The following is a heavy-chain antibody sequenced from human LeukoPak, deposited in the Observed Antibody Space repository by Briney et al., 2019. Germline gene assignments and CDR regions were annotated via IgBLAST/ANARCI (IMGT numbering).Heavy chain of an antibody. CDR2: IANDAKTT. CDR1: GFTFSRYE. V-gene: IGHV3-30*18. D-gene: IGHD2-2*01. CDR3: AKDWDQLLYYFDY. J-gene: IGHJ4*02. Sequence: GFLRLSCAASGFTFSRYEMNWVRQAPGKGLEGVAVIANDAKTTYYAGSVKGRVTISRDNSKNTVYLQMNGLRAEDTAVYYCAKDWDQLLYYFDYWGQGTLVTVSS.